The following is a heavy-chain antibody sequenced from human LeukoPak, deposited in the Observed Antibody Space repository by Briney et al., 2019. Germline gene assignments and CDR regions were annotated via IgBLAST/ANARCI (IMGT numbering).Heavy chain of an antibody. CDR1: GGSISSYY. D-gene: IGHD5-18*01. Sequence: SETLSLTCTDSGGSISSYYWSWIRQPPGKGLEWIGYIYYSGSTNYNPSLKSRVTISVDTSKNQFSLKLSSVTAADTAVYYCARGGGYSYRDFDYWGQGTLVTVSS. J-gene: IGHJ4*02. V-gene: IGHV4-59*01. CDR3: ARGGGYSYRDFDY. CDR2: IYYSGST.